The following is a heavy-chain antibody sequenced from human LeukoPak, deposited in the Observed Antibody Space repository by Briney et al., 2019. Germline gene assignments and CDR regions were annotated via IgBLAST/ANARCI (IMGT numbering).Heavy chain of an antibody. V-gene: IGHV1-2*02. CDR2: INPNSGGT. Sequence: ASVKVSCKASVYTFTGYYMHWVRQAPGQGLEWMGWINPNSGGTNYAQKFQGRVTMTRDTSIRTAYMELSRLRSDDTAVYYCASSLLTRNWFDPWGQGTLVTVSS. CDR3: ASSLLTRNWFDP. D-gene: IGHD1-26*01. J-gene: IGHJ5*02. CDR1: VYTFTGYY.